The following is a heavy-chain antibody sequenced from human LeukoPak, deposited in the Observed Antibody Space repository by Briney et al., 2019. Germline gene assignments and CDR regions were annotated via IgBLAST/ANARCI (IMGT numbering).Heavy chain of an antibody. V-gene: IGHV3-23*01. Sequence: GGSLRLSCAASGFTFSNYAMSWVRQAPGKGLEWVSSIGDSGDGTYYADSVKGRFTISRDNSKNTLYLQMNSLRAEDTAVYYCARADDYWGQGTLVTVSS. J-gene: IGHJ4*02. CDR3: ARADDY. CDR2: IGDSGDGT. CDR1: GFTFSNYA.